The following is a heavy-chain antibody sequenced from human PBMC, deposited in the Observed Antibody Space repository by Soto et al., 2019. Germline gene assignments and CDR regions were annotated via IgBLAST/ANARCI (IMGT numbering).Heavy chain of an antibody. J-gene: IGHJ6*02. V-gene: IGHV4-59*11. CDR2: IYYTGST. Sequence: NPSETLSLTCTVSGGSIGSHYWSWIRQPPGKGLEWIGHIYYTGSTNYNPSLKSRVTISIDTSENQFSLKLHSGTATDTAVYYCARHFYDSSGYYFALGLDVWGQGTTVTV. CDR1: GGSIGSHY. CDR3: ARHFYDSSGYYFALGLDV. D-gene: IGHD3-22*01.